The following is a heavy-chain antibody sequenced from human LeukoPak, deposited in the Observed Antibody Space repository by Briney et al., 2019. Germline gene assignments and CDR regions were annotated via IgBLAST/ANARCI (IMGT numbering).Heavy chain of an antibody. CDR3: ATGPRCYYASGSPLFDN. V-gene: IGHV3-9*01. CDR1: GFTLDDYA. Sequence: GGALRLSCAASGFTLDDYAMHWVRQAPGKGLEWVSGISWNSGNIGYADSVRGRFTISSDNAKNSLYLQMNSLRAEDTALYYCATGPRCYYASGSPLFDNWGQGTLVTVSS. J-gene: IGHJ4*02. D-gene: IGHD3-10*01. CDR2: ISWNSGNI.